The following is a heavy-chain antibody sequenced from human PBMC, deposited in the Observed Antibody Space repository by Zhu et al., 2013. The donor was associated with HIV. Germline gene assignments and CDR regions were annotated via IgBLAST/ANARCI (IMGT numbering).Heavy chain of an antibody. CDR1: GYTLTELS. Sequence: QVQLVQSGAEVKKPGASVKVSCKVSGYTLTELSMHWVRQAPGKGLEWMGGFDPEDGETIYAQKFQGRVTMTEDTSTDTAYMELSSLRSEDTAVYYCSTPGYCSGTTCPSLSFYYYYGMDVWGQGTTVTVSS. J-gene: IGHJ6*02. CDR3: STPGYCSGTTCPSLSFYYYYGMDV. CDR2: FDPEDGET. V-gene: IGHV1-24*01. D-gene: IGHD2-2*01.